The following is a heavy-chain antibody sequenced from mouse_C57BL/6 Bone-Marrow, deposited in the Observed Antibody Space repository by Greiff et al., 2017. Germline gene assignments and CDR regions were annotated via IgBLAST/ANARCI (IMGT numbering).Heavy chain of an antibody. CDR1: GYSITSGYY. CDR2: ISYDGSN. D-gene: IGHD1-1*01. V-gene: IGHV3-6*01. CDR3: ARPLYGSSYWYFDV. J-gene: IGHJ1*03. Sequence: VQLKESGPGLVKPSQSLSLTCSVTGYSITSGYYWNWIRQFPGNKLEWMGYISYDGSNNYNPSLKNRISITRDTPKNQFFLKLNSVTTEDTATYYCARPLYGSSYWYFDVWGTGTTVTVSS.